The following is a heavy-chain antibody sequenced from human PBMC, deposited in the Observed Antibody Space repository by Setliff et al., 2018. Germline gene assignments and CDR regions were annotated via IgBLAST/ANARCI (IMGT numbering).Heavy chain of an antibody. CDR2: IYHGGNI. CDR3: ARFAGSSWVDY. V-gene: IGHV4-38-2*01. CDR1: SYSISRGYY. D-gene: IGHD6-13*01. J-gene: IGHJ4*02. Sequence: PSETLSLTCDVSSYSISRGYYWGWIRQAPGKGLEFIGSIYHGGNIVYNPSLESRVTISADTSKNQFSLTLTSVTAADTAVYYCARFAGSSWVDYWGQGTLVTVSS.